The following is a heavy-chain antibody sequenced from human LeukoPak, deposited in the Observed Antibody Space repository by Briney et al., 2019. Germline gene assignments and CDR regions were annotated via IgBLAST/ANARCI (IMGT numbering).Heavy chain of an antibody. D-gene: IGHD2-8*02. V-gene: IGHV1-69*04. CDR2: IIPILGIA. CDR3: ARDRGTGLFDY. J-gene: IGHJ4*02. CDR1: GGTFSSYA. Sequence: SVKVSCKASGGTFSSYAISWVRQAPGQGLEWMGRIIPILGIANYAQKFQGRVTITADKSTSTAYMELSSLRSEDTAVYYCARDRGTGLFDYWAREPWSPSPQ.